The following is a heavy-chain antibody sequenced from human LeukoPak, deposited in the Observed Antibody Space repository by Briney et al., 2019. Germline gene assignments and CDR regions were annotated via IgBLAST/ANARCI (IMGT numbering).Heavy chain of an antibody. CDR3: TRFVYGAAADETGGH. D-gene: IGHD6-13*01. V-gene: IGHV4-39*07. CDR1: GASISSSSYY. J-gene: IGHJ4*02. CDR2: INYSGST. Sequence: SETLSLTCTVSGASISSSSYYWGWIRQSPGKGLEWIGSINYSGSTYYNPSLKSRVTISVDTSKNQFSLKLSSVPAADTAVYYCTRFVYGAAADETGGHWGQGTLVTVSS.